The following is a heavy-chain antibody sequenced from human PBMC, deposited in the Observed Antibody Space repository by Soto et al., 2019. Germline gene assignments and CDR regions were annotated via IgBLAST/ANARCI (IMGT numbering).Heavy chain of an antibody. CDR3: AREVYGGYTRDY. V-gene: IGHV1-3*01. J-gene: IGHJ4*02. Sequence: ASVKVSCKASGYTFTSYAMHWVRQAPGQRLEWMGWINAGNGNTKYSQKFQGRVTITRDTSASTAYMELSSLRSEDTAVYYCAREVYGGYTRDYWGQGTLVTVSS. D-gene: IGHD3-16*02. CDR1: GYTFTSYA. CDR2: INAGNGNT.